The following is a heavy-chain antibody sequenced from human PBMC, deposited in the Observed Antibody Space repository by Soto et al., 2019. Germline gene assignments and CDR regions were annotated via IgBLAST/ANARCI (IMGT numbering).Heavy chain of an antibody. CDR2: ISAYNGNT. D-gene: IGHD6-19*01. CDR1: GYTFTSYG. V-gene: IGHV1-18*01. J-gene: IGHJ6*02. Sequence: ASVKASCKASGYTFTSYGISWVRQAPRQGLEWMGWISAYNGNTNYAQKLQGRVTMTTDTSTSTAYMELRSLRSDDTAVYYCARSYSSGWEPRGYYYYYYGMDVWGQGTTVTVSS. CDR3: ARSYSSGWEPRGYYYYYYGMDV.